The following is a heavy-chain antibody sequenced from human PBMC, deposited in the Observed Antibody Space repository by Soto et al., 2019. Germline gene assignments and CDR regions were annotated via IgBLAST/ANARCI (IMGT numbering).Heavy chain of an antibody. CDR1: GFTFSSYW. CDR2: INSDGSGT. Sequence: EVQLVESGGGLVQPGGSLRLSCAASGFTFSSYWMHWVRQAPGKGLVWVSRINSDGSGTRYADSVEGRFNISRDNAKNTLYLQMNSLRVEDTAVYYCARAPREGCSSTNCYSWFDPWGQGTLVTVSS. V-gene: IGHV3-74*01. J-gene: IGHJ5*02. D-gene: IGHD2-2*01. CDR3: ARAPREGCSSTNCYSWFDP.